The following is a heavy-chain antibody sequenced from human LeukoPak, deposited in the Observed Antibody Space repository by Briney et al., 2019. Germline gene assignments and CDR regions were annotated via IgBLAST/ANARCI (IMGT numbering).Heavy chain of an antibody. D-gene: IGHD3-9*01. CDR1: GFTFDDYG. J-gene: IGHJ4*02. V-gene: IGHV3-20*04. CDR2: INWNGGST. CDR3: ARLKNYDILTVYFDY. Sequence: GGSLRLSCAASGFTFDDYGMSWVRQAPGKGLEWVSGINWNGGSTGYADSVKGRFTISRDNAKNSLYLQMNSLRAEDTALYYCARLKNYDILTVYFDYWGQGTLVTVSS.